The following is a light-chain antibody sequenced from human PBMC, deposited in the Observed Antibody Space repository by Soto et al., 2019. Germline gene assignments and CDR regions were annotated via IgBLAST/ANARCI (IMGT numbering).Light chain of an antibody. CDR1: SSDVGGYNY. Sequence: QSVLTQPASVSGSPGQSITISCTGTSSDVGGYNYVSWYQQNPGKAPKLMIYEVNNRPSGVSNRFSGSKSGNTASLSISGLQAEDEADYYCSSHTSSSTLVFGGGTKVTVL. J-gene: IGLJ2*01. CDR3: SSHTSSSTLV. V-gene: IGLV2-14*01. CDR2: EVN.